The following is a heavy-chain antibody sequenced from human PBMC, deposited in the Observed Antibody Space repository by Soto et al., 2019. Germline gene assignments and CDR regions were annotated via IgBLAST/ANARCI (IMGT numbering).Heavy chain of an antibody. CDR1: GGSVSSGSYY. J-gene: IGHJ4*02. Sequence: SETLSLTCTVSGGSVSSGSYYWSWIRQPPGKGLEWIGYIYNSRSTNYNPSLKSRVSISVDTSKNQFPLKLSSVTAADTAVYYCARLDEALDYWGQGTLVTVSS. V-gene: IGHV4-61*01. CDR2: IYNSRST. CDR3: ARLDEALDY.